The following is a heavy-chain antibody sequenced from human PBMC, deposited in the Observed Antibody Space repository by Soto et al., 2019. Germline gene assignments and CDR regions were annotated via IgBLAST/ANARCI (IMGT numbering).Heavy chain of an antibody. CDR1: GFTFSTYA. Sequence: EVQLLESGGGLVQPGGSLRLSCVASGFTFSTYAMYWVRQAPGKGLEWVSAVSGSDGTTSYVDSVKGRFTISRDNSKSTLYLQMNRLRAEDTAIYYCAKGFTPTYSGSYCAFWGQGTLVIVSS. CDR3: AKGFTPTYSGSYCAF. V-gene: IGHV3-23*01. J-gene: IGHJ4*02. D-gene: IGHD1-26*01. CDR2: VSGSDGTT.